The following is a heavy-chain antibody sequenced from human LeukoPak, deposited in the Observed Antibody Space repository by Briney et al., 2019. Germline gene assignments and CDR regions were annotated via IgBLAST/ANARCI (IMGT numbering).Heavy chain of an antibody. D-gene: IGHD3-10*01. CDR3: ARDLSFGAPYNWFDP. CDR1: GGSFSGYY. V-gene: IGHV4-34*01. CDR2: IYYSGST. J-gene: IGHJ5*02. Sequence: SETLSLTCGVSGGSFSGYYWNWIRQPPGKGLEWIGSIYYSGSTYYNPSLKSRVTISVDTSKNQFSLKLSSVTAADTAVYYCARDLSFGAPYNWFDPWGQGTLVTVSS.